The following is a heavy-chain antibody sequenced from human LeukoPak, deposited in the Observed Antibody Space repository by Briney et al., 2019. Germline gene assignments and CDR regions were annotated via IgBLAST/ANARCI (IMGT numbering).Heavy chain of an antibody. V-gene: IGHV3-30*18. CDR3: AKGLYSSSSKGADY. D-gene: IGHD6-6*01. Sequence: GGSLRLSCAASGFTFSSYGMHWVRQAPGKGLEWVAVISYDGSNKYYADSVKGRFTISRDNSKNTLYLQMNSLRAEDTAVYYCAKGLYSSSSKGADYWGQGTLVTVSS. J-gene: IGHJ4*02. CDR1: GFTFSSYG. CDR2: ISYDGSNK.